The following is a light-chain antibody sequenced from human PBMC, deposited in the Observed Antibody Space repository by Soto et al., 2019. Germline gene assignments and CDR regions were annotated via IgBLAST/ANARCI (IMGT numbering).Light chain of an antibody. J-gene: IGKJ5*01. Sequence: DIQMTQSPSTLSASVGDRVTITCRASQSMSNWLAWYQQKPGKAPKLLIYDASTLESGVPLRFSGSGSGTEFTLTFTSLQPDDFATYYCQQYSSYLITFGQGTRLEIK. V-gene: IGKV1-5*01. CDR1: QSMSNW. CDR2: DAS. CDR3: QQYSSYLIT.